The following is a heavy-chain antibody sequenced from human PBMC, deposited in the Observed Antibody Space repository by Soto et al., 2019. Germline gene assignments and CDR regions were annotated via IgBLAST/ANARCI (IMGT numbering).Heavy chain of an antibody. Sequence: GESRKISCMGSGYKFSTCHNFTSYWIAWVRQMPGEGLEWMGIIYPGDSDTRYSPSFQGHVTISADKSISTAYLQWSSLKASDTAMYYCARHVVGARGGVEEALWGKGTLVTVSS. J-gene: IGHJ4*02. D-gene: IGHD1-26*01. CDR1: GYKFSTCHNFTSYW. CDR2: IYPGDSDT. V-gene: IGHV5-51*01. CDR3: ARHVVGARGGVEEAL.